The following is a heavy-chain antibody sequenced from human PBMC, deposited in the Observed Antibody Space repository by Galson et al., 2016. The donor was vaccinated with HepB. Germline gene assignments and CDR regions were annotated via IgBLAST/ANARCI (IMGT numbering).Heavy chain of an antibody. CDR3: VRQDERAVGYGMDV. J-gene: IGHJ6*02. CDR1: GYTFTSYG. D-gene: IGHD4-23*01. V-gene: IGHV1-18*01. CDR2: ISTYNGNT. Sequence: QSGAEVKKPGASVKVSCKASGYTFTSYGINWVRQAPGQGLEWMGWISTYNGNTNYAQKLQGRVTMTTDTSTSTAYMELRSLGSDDTAVYYCVRQDERAVGYGMDVWGQGTTVTVSS.